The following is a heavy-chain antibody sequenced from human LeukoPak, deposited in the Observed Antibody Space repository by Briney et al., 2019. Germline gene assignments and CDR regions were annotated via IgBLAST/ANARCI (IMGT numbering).Heavy chain of an antibody. J-gene: IGHJ4*02. D-gene: IGHD6-13*01. CDR2: INTNTGNP. CDR3: ARGVPAAGTLTQFDY. CDR1: GYTFTSYA. Sequence: EASVKVSCKASGYTFTSYAMNWVRQAPGQGLEWMGWINTNTGNPTYAQGFTGRFVFSLDTSVSTAYLQISSLKAEDTAVYYCARGVPAAGTLTQFDYWGQGTLVTVSS. V-gene: IGHV7-4-1*02.